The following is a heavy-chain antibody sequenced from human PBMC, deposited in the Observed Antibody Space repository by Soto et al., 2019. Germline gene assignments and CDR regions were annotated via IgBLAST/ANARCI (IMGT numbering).Heavy chain of an antibody. J-gene: IGHJ4*02. D-gene: IGHD3-10*01. CDR3: ANGVTPRMVRGVIMKAY. CDR2: ISSSGSTI. CDR1: GFTFSDYY. V-gene: IGHV3-11*01. Sequence: QVQLVESGGGLVKPGGSLRLSCAASGFTFSDYYMSWIRQAPGKGLEWVSYISSSGSTIYYADSVKGRFTISGDNAHNSLYRKMNSLRAEDTAVYYCANGVTPRMVRGVIMKAYRGQGTLVTVSS.